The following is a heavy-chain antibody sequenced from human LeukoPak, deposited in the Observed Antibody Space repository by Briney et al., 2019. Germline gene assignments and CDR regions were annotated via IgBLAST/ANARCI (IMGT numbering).Heavy chain of an antibody. Sequence: GGSLRLSCEASGFTFSNVWMNWVRQAPGKGLEWIGRIKTKTDGGTTEYSAPVKGRFTISRDDSKNTVYLQMNSLKTEDTALYYCVTRVKSTGDYWGQGTLVTVSS. V-gene: IGHV3-15*01. CDR3: VTRVKSTGDY. J-gene: IGHJ4*02. CDR2: IKTKTDGGTT. D-gene: IGHD1-1*01. CDR1: GFTFSNVW.